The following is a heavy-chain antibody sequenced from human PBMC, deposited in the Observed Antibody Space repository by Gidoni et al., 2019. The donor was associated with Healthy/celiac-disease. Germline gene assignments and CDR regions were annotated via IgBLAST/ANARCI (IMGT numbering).Heavy chain of an antibody. Sequence: QVQLQESGPGLVKPSETLSLTCTVSGGSISSSYWSWIRQPPGKGLEWIGYIYYSGSTNYNPSLKSRVTISVDTSKNQFSLKLSSVTAADTAVYYCARAGLEIYGDYRPDAFDIWGQGTMVTVSS. CDR3: ARAGLEIYGDYRPDAFDI. CDR2: IYYSGST. J-gene: IGHJ3*02. D-gene: IGHD4-17*01. CDR1: GGSISSSY. V-gene: IGHV4-59*01.